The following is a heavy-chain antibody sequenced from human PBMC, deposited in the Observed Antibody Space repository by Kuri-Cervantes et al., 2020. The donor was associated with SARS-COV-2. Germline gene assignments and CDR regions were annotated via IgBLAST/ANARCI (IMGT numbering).Heavy chain of an antibody. D-gene: IGHD3-10*01. CDR2: IYYSGST. Sequence: SETLSLTCTVSGGSISSSSYYWGWIRQPPGKGLEWIGSIYYSGSTYYNPSLKSRVTISVDTSKNQFSLKLSSVTAADTAVYYCARAQGPPMVPFDYWGQGTLVTVSS. V-gene: IGHV4-39*07. CDR3: ARAQGPPMVPFDY. CDR1: GGSISSSSYY. J-gene: IGHJ4*02.